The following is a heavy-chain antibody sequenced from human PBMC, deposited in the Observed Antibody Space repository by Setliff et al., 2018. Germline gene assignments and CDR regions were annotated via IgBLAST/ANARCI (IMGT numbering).Heavy chain of an antibody. V-gene: IGHV3-30*02. CDR3: AKVKKPLIRGSGFDY. J-gene: IGHJ4*02. Sequence: GGSLRLSCAASGVTVSAYDMSWVRQAPGKGLDWVASVRFDGSYKVYADSVKGRFTISRDNSENTLFLQMTSLRPEDTGIYYCAKVKKPLIRGSGFDYWGRGTLVTVSS. CDR1: GVTVSAYD. D-gene: IGHD3-10*01. CDR2: VRFDGSYK.